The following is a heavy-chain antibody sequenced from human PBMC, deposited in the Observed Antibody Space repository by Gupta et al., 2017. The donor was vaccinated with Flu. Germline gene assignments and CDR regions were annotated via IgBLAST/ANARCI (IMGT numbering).Heavy chain of an antibody. CDR3: ARASRGYCSSTSCYTPWFDP. Sequence: VRQAPGKGLEWVSSISSSSSYIYYADSVKGRFTISRDNAKNSLYLQMNSLRAEDTAVYYCARASRGYCSSTSCYTPWFDPWGQGTLVTVSS. J-gene: IGHJ5*02. V-gene: IGHV3-21*01. CDR2: ISSSSSYI. D-gene: IGHD2-2*02.